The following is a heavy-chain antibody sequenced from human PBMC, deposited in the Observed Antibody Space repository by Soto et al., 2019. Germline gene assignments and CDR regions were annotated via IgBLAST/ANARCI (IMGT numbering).Heavy chain of an antibody. V-gene: IGHV1-18*04. CDR1: GYTYISYG. CDR2: ISAHNGNT. D-gene: IGHD1-26*01. J-gene: IGHJ3*02. Sequence: QVQLLQSGGEVKKPGASVKVSCKASGYTYISYGINWVRQAPGQGLEWMGWISAHNGNTNYAQRLQGRVSMTTDTSTNTVYMELRSLRSADTAVYYCASSGSHESDALDIWGQGAMVTVSS. CDR3: ASSGSHESDALDI.